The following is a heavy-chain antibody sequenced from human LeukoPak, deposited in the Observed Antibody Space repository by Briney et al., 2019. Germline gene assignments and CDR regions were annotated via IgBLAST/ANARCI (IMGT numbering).Heavy chain of an antibody. CDR3: ARDRWGIAVAGTRGFDY. V-gene: IGHV4-61*01. D-gene: IGHD6-19*01. CDR1: GGSVSSGSYY. Sequence: PSETLSLTCTVSGGSVSSGSYYWSWIRQPPGKGLEWIGYIYYSGSTNYNPSLKSRVTISVDTSKNQFSLKLSSVTAADTAVYHCARDRWGIAVAGTRGFDYWGQGTLVTVSS. CDR2: IYYSGST. J-gene: IGHJ4*02.